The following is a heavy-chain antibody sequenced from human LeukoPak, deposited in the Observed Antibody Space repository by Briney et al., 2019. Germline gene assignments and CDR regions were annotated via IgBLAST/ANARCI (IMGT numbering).Heavy chain of an antibody. CDR2: TSGSGGRT. V-gene: IGHV3-23*01. CDR3: AKVRLYGDYPEIDY. CDR1: GFTFSSYA. J-gene: IGHJ4*02. D-gene: IGHD4-17*01. Sequence: GGSLRLSCAASGFTFSSYAMSWVRQAPGKGLEWVSGTSGSGGRTYYADSVKGRFTISRENSKNTLYLQMNSLRAEDTAVYYCAKVRLYGDYPEIDYWGQGTLVAVSS.